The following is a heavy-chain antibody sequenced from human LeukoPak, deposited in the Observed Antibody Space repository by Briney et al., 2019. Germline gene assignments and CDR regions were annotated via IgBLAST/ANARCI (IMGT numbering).Heavy chain of an antibody. V-gene: IGHV3-23*01. J-gene: IGHJ4*02. CDR1: GFTFNIFG. CDR3: AKDATPRNSIWDDFDS. CDR2: VGGGDDI. D-gene: IGHD1-7*01. Sequence: PGGSLRLSCAASGFTFNIFGMSWVRQAPGKGLEWVSSVGGGDDIHYADSVKGRFTVSRDDARSTAYLQMNSLRAEDTAIYFCAKDATPRNSIWDDFDSWGRGTLVTVSS.